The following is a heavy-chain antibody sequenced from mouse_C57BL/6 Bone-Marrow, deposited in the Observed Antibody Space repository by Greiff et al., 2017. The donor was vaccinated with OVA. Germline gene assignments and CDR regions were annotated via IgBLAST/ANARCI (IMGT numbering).Heavy chain of an antibody. J-gene: IGHJ1*03. Sequence: EVQLQQSGAELVRPGASVKLSCTASGFNIKDDYMHWVKQRPEQGLEWIGWIDPENGDTEYASKFQGKATITADTSSNTAYLQLSSLTSEDTAVYYCTRFYYGSRRYFDVWGTGTTVTVSS. CDR3: TRFYYGSRRYFDV. D-gene: IGHD1-1*01. V-gene: IGHV14-4*01. CDR1: GFNIKDDY. CDR2: IDPENGDT.